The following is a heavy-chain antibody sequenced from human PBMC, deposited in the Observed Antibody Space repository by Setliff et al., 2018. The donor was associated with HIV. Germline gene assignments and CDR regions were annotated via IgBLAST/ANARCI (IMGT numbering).Heavy chain of an antibody. CDR2: VYARGNT. Sequence: PSETLSLTCAVPGGSISSDTFYWSWIRQPAGKGLEWIGHVYARGNTNYNPSLKSRVTISVDTSKKQVSLKLTSVTAADTAVYYCARMAPDGTGGYYFDAWGQGTLVTVSS. V-gene: IGHV4-61*10. J-gene: IGHJ4*02. CDR1: GGSISSDTFY. D-gene: IGHD3-16*01. CDR3: ARMAPDGTGGYYFDA.